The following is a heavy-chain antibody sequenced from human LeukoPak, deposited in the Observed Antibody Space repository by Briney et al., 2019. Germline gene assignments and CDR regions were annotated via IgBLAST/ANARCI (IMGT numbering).Heavy chain of an antibody. D-gene: IGHD2-15*01. V-gene: IGHV3-7*01. CDR2: IKQDGSEK. Sequence: GGSLRLSCAASGFTFSSYWMSWVRQAPGKGLEWVANIKQDGSEKYYVDSVKGRFTISRDNAKNSLYLQMNSLRAEDTAVYYCARVRRYCSGGSCLDPWGQGTLVTVSS. J-gene: IGHJ5*02. CDR1: GFTFSSYW. CDR3: ARVRRYCSGGSCLDP.